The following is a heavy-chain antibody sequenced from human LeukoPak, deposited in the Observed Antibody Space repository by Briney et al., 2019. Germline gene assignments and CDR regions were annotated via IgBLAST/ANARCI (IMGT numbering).Heavy chain of an antibody. CDR2: MNPNSGNT. D-gene: IGHD3-16*01. CDR3: ATGFQDDYVWGRHNWFDP. Sequence: GSVKVSCKASGYTFTSYDINWVRQATGQGLEWMGWMNPNSGNTGYAQKFQGRVTITRNTSISTAYMELSSLRSEDTAVYYCATGFQDDYVWGRHNWFDPWGQGTLVTVSS. V-gene: IGHV1-8*03. CDR1: GYTFTSYD. J-gene: IGHJ5*02.